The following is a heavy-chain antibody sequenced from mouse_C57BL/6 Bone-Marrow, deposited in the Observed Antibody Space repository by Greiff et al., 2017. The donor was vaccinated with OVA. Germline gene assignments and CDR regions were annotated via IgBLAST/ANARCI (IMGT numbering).Heavy chain of an antibody. D-gene: IGHD2-10*02. J-gene: IGHJ2*01. CDR1: GFNFTNTY. V-gene: IGHV14-3*01. CDR2: IDPANGNN. Sequence: VQLQQSVAELVRPGASVKLSCTASGFNFTNTYMHWVKQSPEQGLEWIGRIDPANGNNKYAPKFQGKATITADTSSNTAYLQLSSLTSEDTAIYSCASPSSYFDFWGQGTTLTVSS. CDR3: ASPSSYFDF.